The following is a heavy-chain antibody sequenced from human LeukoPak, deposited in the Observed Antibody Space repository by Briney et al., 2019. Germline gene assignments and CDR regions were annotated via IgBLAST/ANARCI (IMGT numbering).Heavy chain of an antibody. CDR3: ASGTKVGARGADN. Sequence: GGSLRLSCAASGFTFSTCSMKWVRQAPGKALEWVSSISGSSYHIYYADSVKGRFTISRDNANNLLYLQMNSLRAEDTAVYYCASGTKVGARGADNWGQGTLVTVSS. D-gene: IGHD1-26*01. J-gene: IGHJ4*02. CDR2: ISGSSYHI. V-gene: IGHV3-21*01. CDR1: GFTFSTCS.